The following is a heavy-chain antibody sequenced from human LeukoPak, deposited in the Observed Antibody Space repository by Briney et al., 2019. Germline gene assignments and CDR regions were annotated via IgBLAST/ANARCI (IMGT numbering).Heavy chain of an antibody. CDR3: ARGVSSSWYGSTVDY. Sequence: GGSLRLSCAASGFTFSSYSMNWVRQAPGKGLEWVSSISSSSSYIYYADSVKGRFTISRDNAKNSLYLQMNSLRAEDTAVYYCARGVSSSWYGSTVDYWGQGTLVTVTS. D-gene: IGHD6-13*01. J-gene: IGHJ4*02. CDR2: ISSSSSYI. V-gene: IGHV3-21*01. CDR1: GFTFSSYS.